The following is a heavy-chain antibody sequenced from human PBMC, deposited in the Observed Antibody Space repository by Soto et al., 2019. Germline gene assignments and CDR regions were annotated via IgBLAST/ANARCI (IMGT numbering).Heavy chain of an antibody. V-gene: IGHV3-30*18. CDR2: ISYDGSNK. CDR3: AKDILTGYYLPDY. D-gene: IGHD3-9*01. J-gene: IGHJ4*02. CDR1: GFTFSSYG. Sequence: QVQLVESGGGVVQPGRSLRLSCAASGFTFSSYGMHWVRQAPGKGLEWVAVISYDGSNKYYADSVKGRFTISRDNSKNTLYLQMNSLRAEDTAVYYCAKDILTGYYLPDYWGQGTLVTVSS.